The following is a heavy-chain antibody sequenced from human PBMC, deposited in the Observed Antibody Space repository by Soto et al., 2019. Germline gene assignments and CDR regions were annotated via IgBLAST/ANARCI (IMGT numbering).Heavy chain of an antibody. Sequence: GGSLRLSXLASGFTFSDYAMTWVRHVPGRGLEWVASLDGAGGSTYYADSVRGRFTISRDNSQNTLFLQMKRLTVDDTAIYYCTAPRDEYGSGVSWFTYGMDIWGQGTTVTVSS. CDR2: LDGAGGST. D-gene: IGHD3-10*01. CDR3: TAPRDEYGSGVSWFTYGMDI. V-gene: IGHV3-23*01. J-gene: IGHJ6*02. CDR1: GFTFSDYA.